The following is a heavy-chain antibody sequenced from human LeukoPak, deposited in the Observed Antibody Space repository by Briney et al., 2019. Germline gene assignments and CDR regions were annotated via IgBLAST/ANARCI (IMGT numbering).Heavy chain of an antibody. J-gene: IGHJ5*02. Sequence: PSETLSLTCTVSGGSISSSDYSWGWIRQPPGKGLEWIGSISYRGSTYYSPSLKSRVTISVDTSKNQFSLKLSSVTAADTAVYYCARLNSPQGSTSWFDPWGQGTLVTVSS. CDR3: ARLNSPQGSTSWFDP. V-gene: IGHV4-39*01. D-gene: IGHD1-26*01. CDR1: GGSISSSDYS. CDR2: ISYRGST.